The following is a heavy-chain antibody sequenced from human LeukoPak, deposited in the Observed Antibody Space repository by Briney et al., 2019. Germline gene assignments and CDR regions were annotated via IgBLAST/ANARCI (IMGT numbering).Heavy chain of an antibody. D-gene: IGHD3-10*01. Sequence: GGSLRLSCAASGFTFSDYGMHWVRQAAGKGLEWVAFIQYDGSNKYYADSVKGRFTISRDNSKNTLYLQMNSLRAEDTAVYYCAKDGNFGSGSYYRGDSWGQGTLVAVSS. CDR2: IQYDGSNK. CDR3: AKDGNFGSGSYYRGDS. CDR1: GFTFSDYG. J-gene: IGHJ4*02. V-gene: IGHV3-30*02.